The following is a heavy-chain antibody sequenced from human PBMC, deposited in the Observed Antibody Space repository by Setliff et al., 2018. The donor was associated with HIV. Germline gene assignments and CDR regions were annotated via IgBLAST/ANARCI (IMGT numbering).Heavy chain of an antibody. Sequence: ASVKVSCKASGYTFTSYYIHWVRQAPGQGLEWMGIVIPSTGDTNYAQNFQGRVTMTRDTSTNTVYMDLSSLKSEDTAAYYCVREARGGYFDYWGQGTLVTVS. V-gene: IGHV1-46*01. CDR1: GYTFTSYY. CDR3: VREARGGYFDY. J-gene: IGHJ4*02. D-gene: IGHD2-15*01. CDR2: VIPSTGDT.